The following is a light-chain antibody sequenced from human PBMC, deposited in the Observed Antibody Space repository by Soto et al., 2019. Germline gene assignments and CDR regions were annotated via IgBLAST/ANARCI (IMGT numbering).Light chain of an antibody. V-gene: IGKV3-20*01. CDR3: RQYRSSRRLT. CDR2: GAS. J-gene: IGKJ4*01. Sequence: EIVLTQSPATLSLSPGERATLSCRASQSVSSSYLAWYQQKPGQAPSLLIYGASSRATGIPDRFSGSGCGTAFFPTTSRLLPDEVAVYYCRQYRSSRRLTFGGGTKVEIK. CDR1: QSVSSSY.